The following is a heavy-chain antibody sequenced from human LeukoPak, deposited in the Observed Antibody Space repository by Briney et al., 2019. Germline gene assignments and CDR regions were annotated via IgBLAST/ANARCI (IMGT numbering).Heavy chain of an antibody. CDR1: GFTFSDHY. CDR2: TRNKANSYTT. V-gene: IGHV3-72*01. J-gene: IGHJ4*02. D-gene: IGHD3-10*01. Sequence: GGSLRLSCAASGFTFSDHYMDWVRQAPGKGLEWVGRTRNKANSYTTEYAASVKGRFTISRDDSKNSLYLQMNSLRAEDTAVYYCAKGERDPVRGVIRHDYWGQGTLVTVSS. CDR3: AKGERDPVRGVIRHDY.